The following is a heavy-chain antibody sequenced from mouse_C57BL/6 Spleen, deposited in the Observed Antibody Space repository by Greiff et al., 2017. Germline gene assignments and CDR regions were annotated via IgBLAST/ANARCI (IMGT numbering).Heavy chain of an antibody. Sequence: EVQLQQSGPGMVKPSQSLSLTCTVTGYSITSGYDWHWIRHFPGNKLEWMGYISYSGSTNYNPSLKSRISITHDTSKNHFFLKLNSVTTEDTATYYCAREDYGSSHEGYFDVWGTGTTVTVSS. D-gene: IGHD1-1*01. V-gene: IGHV3-1*01. CDR3: AREDYGSSHEGYFDV. CDR1: GYSITSGYD. J-gene: IGHJ1*03. CDR2: ISYSGST.